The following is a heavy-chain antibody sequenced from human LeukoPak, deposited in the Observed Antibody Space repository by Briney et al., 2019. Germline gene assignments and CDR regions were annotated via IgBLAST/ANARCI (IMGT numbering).Heavy chain of an antibody. CDR3: ARLDRPAVPAAKGYYYMDV. Sequence: PSETLSLTCAVSGYSISSSYYWGWIRQPPGKGLEWIGSIYHSGSTYYNPSLKSRVTISVGTSKNQFSLKLGSVTAADTAVYYCARLDRPAVPAAKGYYYMDVWGKGTTVTVSS. J-gene: IGHJ6*03. V-gene: IGHV4-38-2*01. CDR2: IYHSGST. CDR1: GYSISSSYY. D-gene: IGHD2-2*01.